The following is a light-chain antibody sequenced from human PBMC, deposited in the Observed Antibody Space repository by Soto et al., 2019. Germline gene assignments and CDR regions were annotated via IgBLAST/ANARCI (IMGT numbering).Light chain of an antibody. CDR2: EGS. V-gene: IGLV2-23*01. CDR1: SSDVGRYNL. Sequence: QSALTQPASVSGSPGQSITISCTGTSSDVGRYNLVSWYQQHPGKAPKLMIYEGSKRPSGVSNRFSGSKSGNTASLTISGLQAEDEADYYCCSCTGSSTVVFGGGTKLTVL. CDR3: CSCTGSSTVV. J-gene: IGLJ2*01.